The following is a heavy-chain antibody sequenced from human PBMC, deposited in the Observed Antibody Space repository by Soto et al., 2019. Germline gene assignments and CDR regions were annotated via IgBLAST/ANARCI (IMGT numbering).Heavy chain of an antibody. V-gene: IGHV4-34*01. CDR3: ALFNSSGYSVDY. Sequence: ASETLSLTCAVYGGSFSGYYWSWIRQPPGKGLEWIGEINHSGSTNYNPSLKSRVTISVDTSKNQFSLKLSSVTAADTAVYYCALFNSSGYSVDYWGQGTLVTVS. CDR2: INHSGST. D-gene: IGHD3-22*01. CDR1: GGSFSGYY. J-gene: IGHJ4*02.